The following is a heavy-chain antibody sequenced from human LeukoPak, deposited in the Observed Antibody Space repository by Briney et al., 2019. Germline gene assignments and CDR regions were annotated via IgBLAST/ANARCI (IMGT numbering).Heavy chain of an antibody. D-gene: IGHD1-26*01. V-gene: IGHV3-48*01. CDR2: ISSSSSTI. J-gene: IGHJ3*02. Sequence: ETLSLTCTVSGGSISSSSYYWGWIRQPPGKGLEWVSYISSSSSTIYYADSVKGRFTISRDNAKNSLYPQMNSLRAEDTAVYYCLTILEATIDAFDIWGQGTMVTVSS. CDR1: GGSISSSS. CDR3: LTILEATIDAFDI.